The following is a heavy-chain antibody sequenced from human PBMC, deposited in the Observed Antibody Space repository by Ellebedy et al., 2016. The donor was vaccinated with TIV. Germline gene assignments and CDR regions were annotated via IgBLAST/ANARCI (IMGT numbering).Heavy chain of an antibody. CDR3: ARDRGVVTPECDY. CDR1: GYTFSRYG. CDR2: IWHDGSKD. D-gene: IGHD4-23*01. J-gene: IGHJ4*02. V-gene: IGHV3-33*01. Sequence: GESLKISXPASGYTFSRYGMHRVRQAPGKGLEWVAVIWHDGSKDYYADSVKGRFTISRDDSRNTLYLQMNSLRADDTALYYCARDRGVVTPECDYWGRGTLVTVAS.